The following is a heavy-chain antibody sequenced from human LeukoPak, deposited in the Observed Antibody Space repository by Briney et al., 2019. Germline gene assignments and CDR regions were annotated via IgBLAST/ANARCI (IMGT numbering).Heavy chain of an antibody. CDR1: GGTFTGYY. D-gene: IGHD6-13*01. V-gene: IGHV1-2*02. Sequence: ASVKVSCKASGGTFTGYYMHWVRQAPGQGLEWMGWINPNSGGTNYAQKFQGRVTMTRDTSISTAYMELSRLRSDDTAVYYCARVIHLIAAAGGDDAFDIWGQGTMVTVSS. CDR3: ARVIHLIAAAGGDDAFDI. J-gene: IGHJ3*02. CDR2: INPNSGGT.